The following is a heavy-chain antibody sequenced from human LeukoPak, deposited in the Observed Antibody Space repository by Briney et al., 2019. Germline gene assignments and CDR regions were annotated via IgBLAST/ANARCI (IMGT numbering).Heavy chain of an antibody. CDR1: GLTFSKYW. CDR2: INTDGTVT. V-gene: IGHV3-74*01. J-gene: IGHJ4*02. CDR3: ATKQWLAPPPDS. Sequence: GSLRLSCAASGLTFSKYWMLWVRQAPGKGLESVSRINTDGTVTTYADSVKGRFTVSRDNADNTMFLQMNSVRDEDTAVYYCATKQWLAPPPDSWGQGTPVTVSS. D-gene: IGHD6-19*01.